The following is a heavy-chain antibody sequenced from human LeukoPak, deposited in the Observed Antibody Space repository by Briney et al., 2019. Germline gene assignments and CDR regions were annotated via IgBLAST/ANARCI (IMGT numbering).Heavy chain of an antibody. Sequence: GGSLRLSCAASGFTFSSYAMSWVRQAPGKGLEWVSAISGSGGSTYYADSVKGRFTISRDNSKNTLYLQMNSLRAEDTVVYYCAKDGQDDFWSGYYHPNWFDPWGQGTLVTVSS. D-gene: IGHD3-3*01. CDR1: GFTFSSYA. CDR3: AKDGQDDFWSGYYHPNWFDP. J-gene: IGHJ5*02. V-gene: IGHV3-23*01. CDR2: ISGSGGST.